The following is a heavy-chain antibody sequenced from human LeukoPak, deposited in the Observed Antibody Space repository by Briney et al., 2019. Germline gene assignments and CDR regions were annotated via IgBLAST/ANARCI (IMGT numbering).Heavy chain of an antibody. D-gene: IGHD1-7*01. Sequence: SVKVSCKASGGTFSSYAISWVRQAPGQGLEWMGRIIPILGIANYAQKFQGRVTITADKSTSTAYMELSSLRSEDTAVYYCARDRAGTTSGYYYGMDVWGQGTTVTVSS. V-gene: IGHV1-69*04. J-gene: IGHJ6*02. CDR1: GGTFSSYA. CDR2: IIPILGIA. CDR3: ARDRAGTTSGYYYGMDV.